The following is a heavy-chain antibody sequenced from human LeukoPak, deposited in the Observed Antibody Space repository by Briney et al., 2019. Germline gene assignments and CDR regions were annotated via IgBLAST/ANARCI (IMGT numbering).Heavy chain of an antibody. CDR1: GGSISSYY. J-gene: IGHJ3*02. D-gene: IGHD2-8*01. CDR3: ARRDVMLHSAFDI. CDR2: IYYSGST. V-gene: IGHV4-59*08. Sequence: SETLSLTCTVSGGSISSYYWSWIRQPPGKGLEWIGYIYYSGSTNYNPSLKSRVTISVDTSKNQFSLKLSSVTAADTAVYYCARRDVMLHSAFDIWGQGTMVTVSS.